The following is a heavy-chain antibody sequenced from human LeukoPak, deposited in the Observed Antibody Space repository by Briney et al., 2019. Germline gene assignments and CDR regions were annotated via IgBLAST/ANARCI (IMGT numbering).Heavy chain of an antibody. CDR2: MFYTGST. CDR1: GDSIITTSDY. J-gene: IGHJ5*02. V-gene: IGHV4-39*07. CDR3: ARLIRTSTFDP. D-gene: IGHD3-16*01. Sequence: PSETLSLTCTVSGDSIITTSDYWAWIRQPPGKGLEWIGSMFYTGSTYYNPSLKSRVTISVDTSKNQFSLKVNSVTAADTAVYYCARLIRTSTFDPWGQGTLVTVSS.